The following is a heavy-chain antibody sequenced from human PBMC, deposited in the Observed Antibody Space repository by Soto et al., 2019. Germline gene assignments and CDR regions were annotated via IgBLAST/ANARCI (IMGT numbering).Heavy chain of an antibody. CDR2: IFFTGSA. CDR1: GGYVSTGSYE. Sequence: LSITCSVSGGYVSTGSYEWSWIRQPPGKGLEWIGKIFFTGSAHYNPSLRNRVTISVDTSKDQFSLTLTSVTAADTAVYYCARDGHGMDVWGQGTTVTVSS. V-gene: IGHV4-61*01. CDR3: ARDGHGMDV. J-gene: IGHJ6*02.